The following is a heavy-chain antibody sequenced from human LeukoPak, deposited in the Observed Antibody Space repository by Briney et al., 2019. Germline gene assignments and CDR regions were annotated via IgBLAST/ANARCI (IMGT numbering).Heavy chain of an antibody. D-gene: IGHD3-3*01. Sequence: PGGSLRLSCAASGFTFTNAWISWVRQAPGKGREWVGRFKTKTDGGTTDYAAPVKGRFTISRDASKYTLYLQMDSLKTEDTAMYYCTTDNWRGLDAFDVWGLGTMVTVSS. V-gene: IGHV3-15*01. J-gene: IGHJ3*01. CDR2: FKTKTDGGTT. CDR1: GFTFTNAW. CDR3: TTDNWRGLDAFDV.